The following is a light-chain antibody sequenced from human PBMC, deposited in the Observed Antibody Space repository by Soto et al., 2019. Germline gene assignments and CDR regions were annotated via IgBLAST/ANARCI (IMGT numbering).Light chain of an antibody. Sequence: DIQMTQSQSTLSASVGDRVTITCRASQSLSSWLSWYQKKPGKAPKLLIYDASSLQSGVPSRFSGSGSGTDFTLTISSLQPEDFAPYYCQQSYSTPLTFGGGTKV. CDR3: QQSYSTPLT. J-gene: IGKJ4*01. V-gene: IGKV1-39*01. CDR1: QSLSSW. CDR2: DAS.